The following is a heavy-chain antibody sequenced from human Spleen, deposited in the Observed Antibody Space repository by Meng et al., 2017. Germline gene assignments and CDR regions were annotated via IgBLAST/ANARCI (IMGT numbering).Heavy chain of an antibody. J-gene: IGHJ5*02. CDR1: GYSFIRYE. Sequence: QVQLVQDGAEVKKPGASVKVSWKAFGYSFIRYEIIWVRQAPGQGLEWMGWISPSNGNTNDAEKLQGRVTMTTDTSTGTAYMELRSLRPDDTAIYYCARIEGGGAGRLGWFDPWGQGTLVTVSS. CDR2: ISPSNGNT. D-gene: IGHD1-26*01. CDR3: ARIEGGGAGRLGWFDP. V-gene: IGHV1-18*01.